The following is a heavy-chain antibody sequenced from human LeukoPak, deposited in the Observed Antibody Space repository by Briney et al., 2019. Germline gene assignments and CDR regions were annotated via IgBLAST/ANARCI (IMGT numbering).Heavy chain of an antibody. Sequence: GTSLRLSCAASGFTFSNFGMHWVRQTPGKGLEWVAVIAYDGTNIRYADSVKGRFTISRDNSKNTLHLLMNSLRAEDTAVYFCARSKPPAVEDYYGLDVWGQGTTVTVSS. CDR3: ARSKPPAVEDYYGLDV. V-gene: IGHV3-30*03. CDR2: IAYDGTNI. D-gene: IGHD6-13*01. J-gene: IGHJ6*02. CDR1: GFTFSNFG.